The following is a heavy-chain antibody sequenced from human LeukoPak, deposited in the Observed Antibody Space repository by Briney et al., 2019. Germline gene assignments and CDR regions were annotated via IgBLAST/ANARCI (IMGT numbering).Heavy chain of an antibody. V-gene: IGHV3-7*01. CDR2: IKQDGSEK. Sequence: PGGSLRLSCAASGFTFSSYAMSWVRQAPGKGLEWVANIKQDGSEKYYVDSVKGRFTTSRDNAKNSLYLQMNSLRAEDTAAYYCANSIAAWKGYYYYGMDVWGQGTTVTVSS. CDR1: GFTFSSYA. CDR3: ANSIAAWKGYYYYGMDV. D-gene: IGHD6-6*01. J-gene: IGHJ6*02.